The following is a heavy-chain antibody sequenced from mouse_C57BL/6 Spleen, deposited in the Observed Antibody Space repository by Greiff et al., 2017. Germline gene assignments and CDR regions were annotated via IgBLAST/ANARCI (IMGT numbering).Heavy chain of an antibody. J-gene: IGHJ4*01. Sequence: QVQLQQSGPELVKPGASVKISCKASGYAFSSSWMNWVKQRPGQGLEWIGRIYPGDGDTNYNGKFKGKATLTADKSSSTAYRQLSSLTSEDSAVSFCARERDYDYYAMDYWGQGTSVTVSS. CDR2: IYPGDGDT. CDR1: GYAFSSSW. D-gene: IGHD2-4*01. CDR3: ARERDYDYYAMDY. V-gene: IGHV1-82*01.